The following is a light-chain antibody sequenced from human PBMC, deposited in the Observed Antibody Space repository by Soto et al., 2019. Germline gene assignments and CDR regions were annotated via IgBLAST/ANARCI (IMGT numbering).Light chain of an antibody. CDR1: QSLLHSNGNIY. V-gene: IGKV2-28*01. CDR2: LGS. J-gene: IGKJ5*01. Sequence: DIVMTQSPLSLPVTPGAPASISCRSSQSLLHSNGNIYLVWYLQKPGQSPQLLIYLGSTRASGVPDRFSGSGSCTDFTLKISRVEAEDVGLYYGMEARQTPTTFGQGTRLEIK. CDR3: MEARQTPTT.